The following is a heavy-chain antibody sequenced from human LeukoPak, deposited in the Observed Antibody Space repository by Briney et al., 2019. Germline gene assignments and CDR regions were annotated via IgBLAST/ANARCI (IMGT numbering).Heavy chain of an antibody. V-gene: IGHV3-74*01. CDR1: GFTFSRYW. J-gene: IGHJ3*02. CDR2: VNSDGRST. CDR3: AKEGDSSGYWENAFDI. Sequence: PGGSLRLSCAASGFTFSRYWMHWVRQVPGKGLVWVSRVNSDGRSTNYADSVKGRFTISRDNAKNTLYLQMNSLRAEDTAVYYCAKEGDSSGYWENAFDIWGQGIMVTVSS. D-gene: IGHD3-22*01.